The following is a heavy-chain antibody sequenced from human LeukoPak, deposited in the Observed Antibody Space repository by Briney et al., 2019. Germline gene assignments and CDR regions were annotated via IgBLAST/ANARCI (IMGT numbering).Heavy chain of an antibody. J-gene: IGHJ3*02. CDR3: ARDAEYYYDSSGYPI. D-gene: IGHD3-22*01. CDR1: GGTFSSYA. Sequence: ASVKVSCKASGGTFSSYAISWVRQAPGQGLEWMGWISAYNGNTNYAQKLQGRVTMTTDTSTSTAYMELRSLRSDDTAVYYCARDAEYYYDSSGYPIWGQGTMVTVSS. V-gene: IGHV1-18*01. CDR2: ISAYNGNT.